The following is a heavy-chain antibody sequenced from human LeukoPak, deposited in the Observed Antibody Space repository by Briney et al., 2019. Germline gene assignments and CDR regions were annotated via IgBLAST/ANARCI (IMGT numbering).Heavy chain of an antibody. V-gene: IGHV4-34*01. CDR1: GGSFSGYY. CDR3: ARVRSRYFDY. D-gene: IGHD1-14*01. Sequence: KPSETLSLTCAVYGGSFSGYYWSWIRQPPGKGLEWIGEINHSGSTNYNPSLKSRVTISVDTSKNQFSLELSSVTAADTAVYYCARVRSRYFDYWGQGTLVTVSS. J-gene: IGHJ4*02. CDR2: INHSGST.